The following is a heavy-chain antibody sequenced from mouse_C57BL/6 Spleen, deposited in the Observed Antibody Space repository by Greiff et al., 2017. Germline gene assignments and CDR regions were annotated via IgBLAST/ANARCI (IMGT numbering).Heavy chain of an antibody. J-gene: IGHJ4*01. D-gene: IGHD1-1*01. CDR2: ISDGGSYT. Sequence: EVKLVESGGGLVKPGGSLKLSCAASGFTFSSYAMSWVRQTPEKRLEWVATISDGGSYTYYPDTVKGRFTISRDNAKNNLYLQMSHLKSEDTAMYYCARDYYGSSYNYYAMDDWGQGTSVTVSS. CDR1: GFTFSSYA. V-gene: IGHV5-4*01. CDR3: ARDYYGSSYNYYAMDD.